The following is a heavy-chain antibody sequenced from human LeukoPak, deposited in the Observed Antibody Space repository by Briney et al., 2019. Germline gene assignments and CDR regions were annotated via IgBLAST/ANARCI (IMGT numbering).Heavy chain of an antibody. V-gene: IGHV4-30-4*01. CDR1: GNSISSGDYY. CDR3: VSRADWFDP. J-gene: IGHJ5*02. Sequence: SQTLSLTCTVSGNSISSGDYYWSWIRQPPGKGLEWIGYIHYSGSSDYNPALKSRVSISVDASKNQFSLKLTSATAADTAVYFCVSRADWFDPWGPGTLVTVSS. CDR2: IHYSGSS.